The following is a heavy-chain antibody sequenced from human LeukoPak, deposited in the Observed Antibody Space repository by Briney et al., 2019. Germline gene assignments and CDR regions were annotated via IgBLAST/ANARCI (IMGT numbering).Heavy chain of an antibody. CDR3: AREPAYYYDSTYYFDY. CDR1: GGSINNGGYY. J-gene: IGHJ4*02. CDR2: IYYSGST. Sequence: SQTLSLTCTVSGGSINNGGYYWSWIRQHPGKGLEWIGYIYYSGSTYYNPSLKSRVTISVDTSKNQFSLKLSSVTAADTAVYYCAREPAYYYDSTYYFDYWGQGTLVTVSS. D-gene: IGHD3-22*01. V-gene: IGHV4-31*03.